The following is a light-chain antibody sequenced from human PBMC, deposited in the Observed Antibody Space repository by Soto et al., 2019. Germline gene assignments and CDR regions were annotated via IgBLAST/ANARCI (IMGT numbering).Light chain of an antibody. Sequence: DIQMTQSPSTLSASVGDRVTITCRASQSISSWLAWYQQKPGKAPKLLIYDASSLESGFPSRFSGSGSGTEFTLTISRLQPDDFASYYCQQYNSYSWTFGQGTKVEIK. CDR3: QQYNSYSWT. CDR1: QSISSW. CDR2: DAS. V-gene: IGKV1-5*01. J-gene: IGKJ1*01.